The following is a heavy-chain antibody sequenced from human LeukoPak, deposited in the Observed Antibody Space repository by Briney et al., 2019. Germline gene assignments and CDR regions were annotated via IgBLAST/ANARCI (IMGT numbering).Heavy chain of an antibody. D-gene: IGHD3-3*01. CDR1: GFTLSNYW. CDR2: IKSDGNIT. J-gene: IGHJ4*02. Sequence: GGSLRLSCAASGFTLSNYWMYWVRQAPGKGLVWVSQIKSDGNITNYADSVKGRFTISRDNAKNTLFLQMNSLRAEDTAVYYCGRSGDFWSGSGVAYWGQGTLVTVS. CDR3: GRSGDFWSGSGVAY. V-gene: IGHV3-74*01.